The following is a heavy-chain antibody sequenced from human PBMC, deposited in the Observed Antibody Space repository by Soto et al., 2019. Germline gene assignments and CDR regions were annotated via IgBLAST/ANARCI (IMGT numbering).Heavy chain of an antibody. J-gene: IGHJ5*02. Sequence: QVQLVQSGAEVKKPGASVKVSCKAFGFIFNNYAISWVRQAPGQGLEWMGWISANSGNTNYAQKPQGRVTMTTDTSTSTAYMELRSLRSDDTAVDYWATAGNYGRSGRDLWGQGTLVTVSS. V-gene: IGHV1-18*04. CDR1: GFIFNNYA. D-gene: IGHD3-22*01. CDR3: ATAGNYGRSGRDL. CDR2: ISANSGNT.